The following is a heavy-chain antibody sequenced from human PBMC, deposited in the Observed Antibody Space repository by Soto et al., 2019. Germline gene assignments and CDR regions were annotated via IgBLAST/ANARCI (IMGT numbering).Heavy chain of an antibody. CDR3: ARGARAAAGLFDY. V-gene: IGHV4-59*01. Sequence: SETLSLTCTVSGGSISSYYWSRIRQPPGKGLEWIGYIYYSGSTNYNPSLKSRVTISVDTSKNQLSLKLSSVTAADTAVYYCARGARAAAGLFDYWGQGTLVTVSS. CDR1: GGSISSYY. J-gene: IGHJ4*02. CDR2: IYYSGST. D-gene: IGHD6-13*01.